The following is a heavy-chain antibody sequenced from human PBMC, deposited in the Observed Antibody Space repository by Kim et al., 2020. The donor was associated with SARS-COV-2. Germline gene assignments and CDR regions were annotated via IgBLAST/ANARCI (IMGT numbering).Heavy chain of an antibody. V-gene: IGHV1-18*01. D-gene: IGHD2-2*01. Sequence: ASVKVSCKASGYTFTSYGISWVRQAPGQGLEWMGWLSAYNGNTNYAQKLQGRVTMTTDTSTSSAYIELRSLRSDDTAVYYCSRDRVNQLLLRVSWFDPWG. CDR2: LSAYNGNT. J-gene: IGHJ5*02. CDR1: GYTFTSYG. CDR3: SRDRVNQLLLRVSWFDP.